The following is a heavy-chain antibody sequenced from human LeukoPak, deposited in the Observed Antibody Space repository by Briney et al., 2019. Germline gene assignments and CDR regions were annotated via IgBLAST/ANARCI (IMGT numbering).Heavy chain of an antibody. D-gene: IGHD4-17*01. CDR3: ARITVPTSD. Sequence: GASVKVSCKASGYTFTGYYMHWVRQAPGHGLEWMGWINPNSGGTNYAQKFQGRVTMTRETSISTAYMELSRLTSDDTAVYYCARITVPTSDWGQGTLVTVSS. V-gene: IGHV1-2*02. CDR1: GYTFTGYY. J-gene: IGHJ4*02. CDR2: INPNSGGT.